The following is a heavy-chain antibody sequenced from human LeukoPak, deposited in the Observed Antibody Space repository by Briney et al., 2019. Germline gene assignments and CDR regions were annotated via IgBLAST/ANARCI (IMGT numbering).Heavy chain of an antibody. Sequence: ASVKVSCKASGGTFSSYAISWVRQAPGQGLEWMGGIIPIFGAANYAQKFQGRVTITTDESTSTAYMELSSLRSEDTAVYYCARAAGIAARPGSWFDPWGQGTLVTVSS. V-gene: IGHV1-69*05. D-gene: IGHD6-6*01. CDR3: ARAAGIAARPGSWFDP. CDR1: GGTFSSYA. J-gene: IGHJ5*02. CDR2: IIPIFGAA.